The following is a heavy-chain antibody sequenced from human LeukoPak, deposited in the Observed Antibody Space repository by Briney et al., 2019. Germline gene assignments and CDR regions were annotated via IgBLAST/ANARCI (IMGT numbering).Heavy chain of an antibody. CDR3: ARDGYDCSSTSCYGNGMDV. CDR2: IRQDGNEK. CDR1: GFTFSRNW. Sequence: PGGSLRLSCEASGFTFSRNWMTWVRQAPGKGLEWVANIRQDGNEKYYVDSVKGRFTISRDNSKNTLYLQMNSLRAEDTAVYYCARDGYDCSSTSCYGNGMDVWGQGTTVTVSS. J-gene: IGHJ6*02. V-gene: IGHV3-7*01. D-gene: IGHD2-2*01.